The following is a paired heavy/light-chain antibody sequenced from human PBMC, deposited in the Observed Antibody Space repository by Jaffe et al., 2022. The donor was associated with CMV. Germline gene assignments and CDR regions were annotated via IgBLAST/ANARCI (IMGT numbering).Heavy chain of an antibody. J-gene: IGHJ5*02. CDR3: VRRFSSSRLYP. D-gene: IGHD6-6*01. CDR1: GTTLTAFY. Sequence: QVHLVQSGAEVKRPGTSVKVSCKISGTTLTAFYMHWVRQAPGQGLQWMGMIIPEGGGTSYALGFQGRIAMTVDTSRDTLYMELRNLTLSDTAVYYCVRRFSSSRLYPWGQGTLVTVSS. CDR2: IIPEGGGT. V-gene: IGHV1-46*01.
Light chain of an antibody. CDR3: LQDFDFPSLS. Sequence: AVQMTQSPASLSASVGDRITITCRASQDVREEVAWYQQIPGQAPKLLIYEAYRLQSGVPSRFSGSGSGTDFTLTINSLQPEDFATYFCLQDFDFPSLSFGGGTKVEI. V-gene: IGKV1-6*01. CDR1: QDVREE. CDR2: EAY. J-gene: IGKJ4*01.